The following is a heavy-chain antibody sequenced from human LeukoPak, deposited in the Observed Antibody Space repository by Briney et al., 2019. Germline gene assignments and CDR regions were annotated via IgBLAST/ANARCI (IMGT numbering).Heavy chain of an antibody. V-gene: IGHV3-49*04. CDR2: IRSRAYGGTT. CDR3: IRVSMIVVVTPYYFDY. Sequence: AGGSLRLSCTASGFIFGDYAMSWVRQAPGKGLEWVGFIRSRAYGGTTEYAASVQGRFTISREDSKNIAYLQMNSLKTEDTAVHYCIRVSMIVVVTPYYFDYWGQGTLVTVSS. CDR1: GFIFGDYA. J-gene: IGHJ4*02. D-gene: IGHD3-22*01.